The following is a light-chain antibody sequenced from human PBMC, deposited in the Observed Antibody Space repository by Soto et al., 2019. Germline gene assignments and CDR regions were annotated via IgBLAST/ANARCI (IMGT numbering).Light chain of an antibody. CDR1: QSVGSF. V-gene: IGKV3-11*01. J-gene: IGKJ1*01. CDR2: DAS. CDR3: QQRSSWPWT. Sequence: IVLTQSPATLSLSPGERATLSCRASQSVGSFLAWYQQKRGQALRLLIYDASNRATGIPARFSGSGSGTDFTLTISSLEPEDFTVYYCQQRSSWPWTFGQGTKVEIK.